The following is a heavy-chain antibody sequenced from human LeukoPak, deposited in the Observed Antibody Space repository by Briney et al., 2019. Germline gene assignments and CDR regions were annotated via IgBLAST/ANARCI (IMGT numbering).Heavy chain of an antibody. CDR1: GFTFSSYA. J-gene: IGHJ3*02. D-gene: IGHD2-15*01. CDR3: AKSYCSGGSCYPHAFDI. Sequence: GGSLRLSCATSGFTFSSYAMSWVRQAPGKGLEWVSAISGSGGSTYYADSVKGRFTISRDNSKNTLYMQMNSLRAEDTAVYYCAKSYCSGGSCYPHAFDIWGQGTMVTVSS. CDR2: ISGSGGST. V-gene: IGHV3-23*01.